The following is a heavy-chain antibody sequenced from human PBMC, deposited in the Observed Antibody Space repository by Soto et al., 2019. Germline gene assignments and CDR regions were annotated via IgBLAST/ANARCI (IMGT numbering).Heavy chain of an antibody. V-gene: IGHV1-24*01. CDR1: GYTLTELS. D-gene: IGHD3-22*01. CDR3: ATPPYYYDSSGHRDAFDI. CDR2: FDPEDGET. Sequence: ASVKVSCKVSGYTLTELSMHWVRQAPGKGLEWMGGFDPEDGETIYAQKFQGRVTMTEDTSTDTAYMELSSLRSEDTAVYYCATPPYYYDSSGHRDAFDIWGQGTMVTVS. J-gene: IGHJ3*02.